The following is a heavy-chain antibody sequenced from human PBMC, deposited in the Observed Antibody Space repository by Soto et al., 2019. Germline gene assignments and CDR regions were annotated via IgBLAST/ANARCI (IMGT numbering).Heavy chain of an antibody. CDR2: INSDGSST. CDR1: GFTFSSYW. D-gene: IGHD4-17*01. CDR3: ASRVGWRGDYVR. V-gene: IGHV3-74*01. Sequence: GGSLRLSCAASGFTFSSYWMHWVRQAPGKGLVWVSRINSDGSSTSYADSVKGRFTISRDNAKNTLYLQMNSLRAEDTAVYYCASRVGWRGDYVRWGQGTLVTVSS. J-gene: IGHJ4*02.